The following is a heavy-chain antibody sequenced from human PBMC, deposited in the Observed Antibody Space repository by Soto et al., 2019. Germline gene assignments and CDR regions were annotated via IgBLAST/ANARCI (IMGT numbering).Heavy chain of an antibody. D-gene: IGHD1-1*01. CDR3: GRHGRGNDIVIYYYYGLDV. CDR2: IYYSGST. J-gene: IGHJ6*02. V-gene: IGHV4-59*08. CDR1: GGSISSYY. Sequence: SETLSLTCTVSGGSISSYYWSWIRQPPGKGLEWIGYIYYSGSTNYNPSLKSRVTISVDTSKNQFSLKLSSVTAADTAVYYCGRHGRGNDIVIYYYYGLDVWGQGTTVTVSS.